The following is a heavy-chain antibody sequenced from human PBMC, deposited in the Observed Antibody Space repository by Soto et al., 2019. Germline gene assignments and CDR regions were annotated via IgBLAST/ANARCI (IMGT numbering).Heavy chain of an antibody. CDR2: INAGNGNT. D-gene: IGHD2-2*01. CDR1: GYTLTSYA. Sequence: ASVKVSCKASGYTLTSYAMHWVRQAPGQSLDWMGWINAGNGNTKYSQKFQDRVTITRDTSAITAYMELSSLRSEDTAVYYCARESGDIVVVPTTTEDYGMDVWGQGTTVTVSS. V-gene: IGHV1-3*01. CDR3: ARESGDIVVVPTTTEDYGMDV. J-gene: IGHJ6*02.